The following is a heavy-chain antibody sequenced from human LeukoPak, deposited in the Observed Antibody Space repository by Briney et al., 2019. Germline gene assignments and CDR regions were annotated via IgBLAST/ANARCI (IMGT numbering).Heavy chain of an antibody. CDR3: AKDRSGGDCDAFDI. J-gene: IGHJ3*02. CDR1: GFTFSSYG. V-gene: IGHV3-33*06. CDR2: IWYDGSNK. Sequence: GRSLRLSCAASGFTFSSYGMHWVRQAPGKGLEWVAVIWYDGSNKYYADSVKGRFTISRDNSKNTLYLQMNSLRAEDTAVYYCAKDRSGGDCDAFDIWGQGTMVTVSS. D-gene: IGHD2-21*02.